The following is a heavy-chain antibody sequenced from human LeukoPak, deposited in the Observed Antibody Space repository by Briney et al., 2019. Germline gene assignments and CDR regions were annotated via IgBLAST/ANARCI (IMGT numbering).Heavy chain of an antibody. D-gene: IGHD6-13*01. J-gene: IGHJ4*02. CDR1: GFTFSSYG. CDR2: ISGSGGST. Sequence: PGGSLRLSCAASGFTFSSYGMSWVRQAPGKGLEWVSAISGSGGSTYYADSVKGRFTISRDNSKNTLYLQMNSLRAEDTAVYYCAKGSSSWYFSFDYWGQGTLVTVSS. CDR3: AKGSSSWYFSFDY. V-gene: IGHV3-23*01.